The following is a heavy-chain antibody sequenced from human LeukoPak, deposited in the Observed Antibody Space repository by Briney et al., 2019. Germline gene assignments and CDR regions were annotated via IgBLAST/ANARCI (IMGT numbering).Heavy chain of an antibody. V-gene: IGHV1-24*01. CDR3: ASVKYGYYGDYVPPQTQWNWFDP. Sequence: ASVKVSCTVSGYTLTELSMHWVRQAPGKGLEWMGGFDPEDGETIYAQKFQGRVTMTEDTSTDTAYMELSSLRSEDTAVYYCASVKYGYYGDYVPPQTQWNWFDPWGQGTLVTVSS. CDR1: GYTLTELS. J-gene: IGHJ5*02. CDR2: FDPEDGET. D-gene: IGHD4-17*01.